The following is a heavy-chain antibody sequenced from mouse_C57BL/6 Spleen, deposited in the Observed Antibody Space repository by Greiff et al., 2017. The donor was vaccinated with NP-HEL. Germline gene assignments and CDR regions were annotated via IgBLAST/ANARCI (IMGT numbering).Heavy chain of an antibody. CDR1: GFTFSNYW. Sequence: EVKVEESGGGLVQPGGSMKLSCVASGFTFSNYWMNWVRQSPEKGLEWVAQIRLKSDNYATHYAESVKGRFTISRDDSKSSVYLQMNNLRAEDTGIYYCTGKTTFAYWGQGTLVTVSA. V-gene: IGHV6-3*01. CDR3: TGKTTFAY. D-gene: IGHD2-13*01. J-gene: IGHJ3*01. CDR2: IRLKSDNYAT.